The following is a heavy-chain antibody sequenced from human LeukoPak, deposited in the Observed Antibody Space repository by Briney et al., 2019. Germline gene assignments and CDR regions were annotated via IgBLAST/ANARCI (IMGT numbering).Heavy chain of an antibody. CDR3: ARARSGSYYYFDY. V-gene: IGHV3-30-3*01. D-gene: IGHD1-26*01. CDR2: ISYDGSNK. J-gene: IGHJ4*02. CDR1: GFTFSSYA. Sequence: PGGSLRLSCAASGFTFSSYAMHWVRQAPGKGLEWVAVISYDGSNKYYADSVKGRFTISRDNSKNTPYLQMNSLRAEDTAVYYYARARSGSYYYFDYWGQGTLVTVSS.